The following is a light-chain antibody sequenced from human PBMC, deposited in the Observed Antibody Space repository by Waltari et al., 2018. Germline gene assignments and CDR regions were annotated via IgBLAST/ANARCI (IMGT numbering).Light chain of an antibody. CDR1: ALPQSY. J-gene: IGLJ2*01. V-gene: IGLV3-10*01. Sequence: SYELTQPPSVSVSPGQTATITCSGDALPQSYAYWYQLKSGQAPVLVSYEDSKRPSGIPAGFSGVSSGTLVTLTISGAQVEDEADYFCYSTDSSVNQVVFGGGTKLTVL. CDR3: YSTDSSVNQVV. CDR2: EDS.